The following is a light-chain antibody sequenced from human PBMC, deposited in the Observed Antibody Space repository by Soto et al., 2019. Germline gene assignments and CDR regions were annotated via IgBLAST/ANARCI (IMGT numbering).Light chain of an antibody. CDR3: QQYNDWPAVT. V-gene: IGKV3-15*01. Sequence: ETVMTQSPATLSVSPGERATLSCRASQSVSNNLAWYQQKPSQAPRLLIYGAATMATGIPARFSDSGSGTEFTLTISSLQSEDLAVYYCQQYNDWPAVTFGQGTRLEIK. CDR1: QSVSNN. J-gene: IGKJ5*01. CDR2: GAA.